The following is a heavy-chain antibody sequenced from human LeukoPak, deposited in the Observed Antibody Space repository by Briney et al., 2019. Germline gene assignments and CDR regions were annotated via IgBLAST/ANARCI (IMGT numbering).Heavy chain of an antibody. V-gene: IGHV3-20*04. J-gene: IGHJ3*02. D-gene: IGHD3-22*01. CDR2: INWHGGST. CDR3: ARVRKYYDSSGPKRGAFDI. CDR1: GFTFDDYG. Sequence: GGSLRLSCAATGFTFDDYGMSWVRPAPGKGLEWVSGINWHGGSTVYADSVKVRFTISRDNTKNSLYLQMNSLRAEDTALYYCARVRKYYDSSGPKRGAFDIWGQGTMVTVSS.